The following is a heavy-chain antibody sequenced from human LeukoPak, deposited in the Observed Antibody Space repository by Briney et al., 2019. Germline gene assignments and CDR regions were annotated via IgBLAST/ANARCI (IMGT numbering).Heavy chain of an antibody. Sequence: GGSLRLSCAASGFTFSSYGMHWVRQAPGKGLEWVAVIWYDGSNKYYADSVKGRFTISRDNSKSTLYLQMNSLRAEDTAVYYCAKVRWIAVTTTFDCWGQGTLVTVSS. CDR1: GFTFSSYG. CDR2: IWYDGSNK. CDR3: AKVRWIAVTTTFDC. D-gene: IGHD4-17*01. V-gene: IGHV3-33*06. J-gene: IGHJ5*01.